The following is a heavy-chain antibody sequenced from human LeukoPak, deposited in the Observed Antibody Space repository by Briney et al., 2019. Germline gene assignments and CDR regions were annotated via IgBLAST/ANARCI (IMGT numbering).Heavy chain of an antibody. Sequence: ASVKVSCKASGYIFTDYYIHWVRQAPGQGLEWMGWMNPNSGNTGYAQKFQGRVTMTRNTSISTAYMELSSLRSEDTAVYYRARDHYDFWSGYYGSYYYYGMDVWGQGTTVTVSS. CDR3: ARDHYDFWSGYYGSYYYYGMDV. D-gene: IGHD3-3*01. CDR1: GYIFTDYY. J-gene: IGHJ6*02. CDR2: MNPNSGNT. V-gene: IGHV1-8*02.